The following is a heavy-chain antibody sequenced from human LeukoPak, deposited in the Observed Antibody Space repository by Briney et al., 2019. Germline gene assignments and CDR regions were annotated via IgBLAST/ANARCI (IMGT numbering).Heavy chain of an antibody. D-gene: IGHD3-22*01. CDR2: INHSGST. Sequence: SETLSLTCAVYGGSFSGYYWSWIRQPPGKGLEWIGEINHSGSTNYNPSLKSRVTISVDTSKNQFSLKLSSVTAADTAVYYCARQYITMIVVVPNAFDIWGQGTMVTVSS. CDR3: ARQYITMIVVVPNAFDI. V-gene: IGHV4-34*01. CDR1: GGSFSGYY. J-gene: IGHJ3*02.